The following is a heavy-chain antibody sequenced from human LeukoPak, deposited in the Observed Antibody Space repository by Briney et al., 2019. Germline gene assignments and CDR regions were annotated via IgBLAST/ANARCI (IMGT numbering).Heavy chain of an antibody. CDR1: GYSFTSYY. Sequence: ASVKVSCKAFGYSFTSYYMHWVRQAPGQGLEWMGIINPSGGTTSYAQRFQDRATMTRDTSTSTVYMELSSLRSEDTAVYFCARVRGYSLFDYWGQGILVTVSS. V-gene: IGHV1-46*01. J-gene: IGHJ4*02. CDR3: ARVRGYSLFDY. CDR2: INPSGGTT. D-gene: IGHD5-18*01.